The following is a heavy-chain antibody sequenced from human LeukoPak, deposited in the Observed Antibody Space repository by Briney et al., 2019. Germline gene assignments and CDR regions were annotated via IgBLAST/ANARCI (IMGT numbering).Heavy chain of an antibody. D-gene: IGHD3-22*01. V-gene: IGHV4-30-4*01. CDR3: ARVWDYYDSSGYFDY. CDR2: IYCSGST. J-gene: IGHJ4*02. CDR1: GGSISSGDYY. Sequence: PSETLSLTCTVSGGSISSGDYYWSWIRQPPGKGLEWIGYIYCSGSTYYNPSLKSRVTISVDTSKNQFSLKLSSVTAADTAVYYCARVWDYYDSSGYFDYWGREPWSPSPQ.